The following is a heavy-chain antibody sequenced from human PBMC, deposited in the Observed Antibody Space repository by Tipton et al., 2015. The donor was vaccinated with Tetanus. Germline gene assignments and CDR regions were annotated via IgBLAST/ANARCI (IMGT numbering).Heavy chain of an antibody. J-gene: IGHJ4*02. CDR1: GDSISRGGSF. CDR2: IYYSGNT. D-gene: IGHD6-19*01. V-gene: IGHV4-31*03. Sequence: TLSLTCTVSGDSISRGGSFWSWIRQHPEKGLEWIGYIYYSGNTHYNPSLKSRIAISIDLSKNQLSLTLSSVTAADTAVYYCARGSGWADFWGQGTQVTVSS. CDR3: ARGSGWADF.